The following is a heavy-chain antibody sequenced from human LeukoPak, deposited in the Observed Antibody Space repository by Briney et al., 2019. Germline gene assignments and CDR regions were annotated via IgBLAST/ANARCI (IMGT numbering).Heavy chain of an antibody. CDR1: GFTFSNYA. Sequence: GGSLRLSCAASGFTFSNYAMGWVRQAPGKGLEWVSGLSDVVVSTHYADSVKGRFTISRDNSKNTLYLQMNSLRAGDTAVYYCAKAASGSYFDYWGQGPLVTVSS. CDR2: LSDVVVST. J-gene: IGHJ4*02. V-gene: IGHV3-23*01. CDR3: AKAASGSYFDY. D-gene: IGHD1-26*01.